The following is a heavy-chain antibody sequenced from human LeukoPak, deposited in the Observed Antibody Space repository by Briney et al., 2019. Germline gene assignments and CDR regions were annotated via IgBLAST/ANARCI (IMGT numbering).Heavy chain of an antibody. CDR3: ARGAAGFLEWFPVFDY. J-gene: IGHJ4*02. D-gene: IGHD3-3*01. CDR1: GFTFSGYS. Sequence: GGSLRLSCAASGFTFSGYSMNWVRQAPGKGLEWVSSISSSSSYIYYADSVKGRFTISRDNAKNSLYLQMNSLRAEDTAVYYCARGAAGFLEWFPVFDYWGQGTLVTVSS. CDR2: ISSSSSYI. V-gene: IGHV3-21*01.